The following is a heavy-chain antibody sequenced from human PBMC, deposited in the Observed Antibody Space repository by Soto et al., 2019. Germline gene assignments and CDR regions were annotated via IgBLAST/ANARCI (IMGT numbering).Heavy chain of an antibody. D-gene: IGHD2-2*01. CDR1: GYTFTSYG. CDR3: ARVSCSSTSCYADYYYYGMDV. V-gene: IGHV1-18*01. Sequence: ASVKVSCKASGYTFTSYGISWVRQAPGQGLEWMGWISAYNGNTNYAQKLQGRVTMTTDTSTSTAYMELRSLRSDDTAVYYCARVSCSSTSCYADYYYYGMDVWGQGTTVTVSS. J-gene: IGHJ6*02. CDR2: ISAYNGNT.